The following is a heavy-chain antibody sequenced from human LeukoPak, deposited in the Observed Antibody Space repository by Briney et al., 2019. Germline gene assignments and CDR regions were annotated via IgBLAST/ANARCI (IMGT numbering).Heavy chain of an antibody. CDR1: GDSISSSSYY. V-gene: IGHV4-39*07. J-gene: IGHJ4*02. CDR2: IYYSGST. Sequence: SETLSLTCTVSGDSISSSSYYWGWIRQPPGKGLEWIGSIYYSGSTYYNPSLKSRVTISVDTSKNQFSLKLSSVTAADTAVYYCARKMSGSYYEPYYFDYWGQGTLVTVSS. CDR3: ARKMSGSYYEPYYFDY. D-gene: IGHD1-26*01.